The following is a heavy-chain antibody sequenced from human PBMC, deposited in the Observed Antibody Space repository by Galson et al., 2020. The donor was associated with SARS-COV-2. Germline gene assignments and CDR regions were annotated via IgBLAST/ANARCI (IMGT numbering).Heavy chain of an antibody. CDR1: GFTVSSNY. V-gene: IGHV3-66*01. CDR2: IYSGGST. CDR3: ARDLVVYGLDV. D-gene: IGHD2-15*01. Sequence: TGGSLRLPCAASGFTVSSNYMSWVRQAPGKGLEWVSVIYSGGSTNYADSVKGRFTISRDNSKNTLYLQMNSLGAEDTAVYYCARDLVVYGLDVWGQGTTVTVSS. J-gene: IGHJ6*02.